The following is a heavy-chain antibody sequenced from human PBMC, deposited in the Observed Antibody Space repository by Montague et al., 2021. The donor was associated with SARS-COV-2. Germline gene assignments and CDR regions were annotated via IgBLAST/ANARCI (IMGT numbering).Heavy chain of an antibody. CDR2: INHSGYT. D-gene: IGHD5-12*01. J-gene: IGHJ4*02. CDR3: ASAPRYSFGFWAY. CDR1: GGSSSNYY. V-gene: IGHV4-34*01. Sequence: SETLSLTCPVYGGSSSNYYWSWIRQSPGKGLEWVGEINHSGYTDYNPSLESRLTISLDSSKKQFSLKMTSVTAADTAIYYCASAPRYSFGFWAYWGQGTLVSVSS.